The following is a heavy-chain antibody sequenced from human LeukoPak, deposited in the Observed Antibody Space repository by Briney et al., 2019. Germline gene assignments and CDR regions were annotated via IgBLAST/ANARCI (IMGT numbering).Heavy chain of an antibody. J-gene: IGHJ4*02. CDR2: INPSGGST. CDR3: ARLPTGDSSGYSYDY. V-gene: IGHV1-46*01. CDR1: GYTFTSYY. D-gene: IGHD3-22*01. Sequence: APVKVSCKASGYTFTSYYMHWVRQAPGQGLEWMGIINPSGGSTSYAQKFQGRVTMTRDTSTSTVYMELSSLRSEDTAVYYCARLPTGDSSGYSYDYWGQGTLVTVSS.